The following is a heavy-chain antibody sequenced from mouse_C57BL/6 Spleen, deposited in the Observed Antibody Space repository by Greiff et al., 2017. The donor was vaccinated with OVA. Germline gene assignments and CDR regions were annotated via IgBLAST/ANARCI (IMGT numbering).Heavy chain of an antibody. CDR2: IDPSDSYT. D-gene: IGHD2-10*02. V-gene: IGHV1-50*01. CDR3: AREKRYGNY. Sequence: QVQLQQPGAELVKPGASVKLSCKASGYTFTSYWMQWVKQRPGQGLEWIGEIDPSDSYTNYNQKFKGKATLTVDTSSSTAYMQLSSLTSEDSAVYYCAREKRYGNYWGQGTLVTVSA. J-gene: IGHJ3*01. CDR1: GYTFTSYW.